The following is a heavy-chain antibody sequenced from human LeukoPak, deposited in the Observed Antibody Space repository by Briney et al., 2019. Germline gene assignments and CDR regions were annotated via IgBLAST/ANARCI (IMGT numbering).Heavy chain of an antibody. CDR1: GFTFRSYE. CDR3: ARRAYGDDSFDY. J-gene: IGHJ4*02. V-gene: IGHV3-48*02. Sequence: GGSLRLSCAASGFTFRSYEMNWVRQAPGKGLEWVSYITSGSSPIYYADSVKGRFTISRDNAKNSLYLQMNSLRDEDTAVYYCARRAYGDDSFDYWGQGTLVTVSS. CDR2: ITSGSSPI. D-gene: IGHD4-17*01.